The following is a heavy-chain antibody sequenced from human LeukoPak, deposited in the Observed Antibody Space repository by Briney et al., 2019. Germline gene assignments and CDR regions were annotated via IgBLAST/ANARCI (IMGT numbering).Heavy chain of an antibody. CDR3: ARGSLFLSLWFGELYVY. Sequence: SETLSLTCAVSGYSISSDYYWGWIRQPPGKGLEWIGSIYHSGSTYYNPSLKSRVTISVDTSKNQFSLKLSSVTAADTAVYYCARGSLFLSLWFGELYVYWGQGTLVTVSS. CDR2: IYHSGST. J-gene: IGHJ4*02. V-gene: IGHV4-38-2*01. CDR1: GYSISSDYY. D-gene: IGHD3-10*01.